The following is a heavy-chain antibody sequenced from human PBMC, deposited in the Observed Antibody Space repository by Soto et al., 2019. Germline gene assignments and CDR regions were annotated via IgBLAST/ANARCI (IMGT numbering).Heavy chain of an antibody. CDR2: IKQDGIGDST. CDR1: GFTFSSYW. CDR3: GKLRSFNVAAGFDS. J-gene: IGHJ4*02. V-gene: IGHV3-7*03. Sequence: TGGSLRLSCAASGFTFSSYWMSWVRQAPGKGLEWVANIKQDGIGDSTYYADSVKGRFTISRDNSKNTLSLQMNSLRAEDTAVYYCGKLRSFNVAAGFDSWGQGTLVNVSS. D-gene: IGHD6-13*01.